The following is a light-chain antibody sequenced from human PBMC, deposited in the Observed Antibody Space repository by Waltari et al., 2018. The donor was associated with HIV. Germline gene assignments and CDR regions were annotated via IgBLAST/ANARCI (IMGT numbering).Light chain of an antibody. V-gene: IGKV3-15*01. Sequence: EIVMTQSPATLSLSPGERAILSCRARQSVASSLAWYQQKPGQAPRLLIYGASTRAAGIPGRFSGSGSGTEFTLTISSLQSEDSAIYFCHQYNSWPPRYTFGQGTKLEI. CDR1: QSVASS. CDR2: GAS. J-gene: IGKJ2*01. CDR3: HQYNSWPPRYT.